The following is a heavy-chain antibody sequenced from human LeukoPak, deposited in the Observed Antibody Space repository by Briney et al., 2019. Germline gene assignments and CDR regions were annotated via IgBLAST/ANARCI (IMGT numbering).Heavy chain of an antibody. CDR1: GYSFTGYY. CDR2: MNPKSGDT. D-gene: IGHD3-16*01. V-gene: IGHV1-2*06. Sequence: ASVKVSCKTSGYSFTGYYTHWVRQAPGQGLEWMGRMNPKSGDTNYAQKFQGRVTMTRDTSINTAYMELSSLRSDDTAVYYCVPRGDEGFDYWGQGSLVTVSS. J-gene: IGHJ4*02. CDR3: VPRGDEGFDY.